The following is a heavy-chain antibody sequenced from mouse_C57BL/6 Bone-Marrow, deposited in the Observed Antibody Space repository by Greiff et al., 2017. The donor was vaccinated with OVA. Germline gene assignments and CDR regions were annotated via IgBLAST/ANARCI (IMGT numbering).Heavy chain of an antibody. V-gene: IGHV5-9*01. CDR3: SRRCGQACFSY. CDR2: ISGGGGNT. J-gene: IGHJ3*01. CDR1: GFTFSSYT. Sequence: EVQLVESGGGLVKPGGSLKLSCAASGFTFSSYTMSWVRQTPEKRLEWVATISGGGGNTYYPDSVKGRFTISRDNAKNTLYLQMSSLRSEDTALDYCSRRCGQACFSYWGQGTLGTGPA.